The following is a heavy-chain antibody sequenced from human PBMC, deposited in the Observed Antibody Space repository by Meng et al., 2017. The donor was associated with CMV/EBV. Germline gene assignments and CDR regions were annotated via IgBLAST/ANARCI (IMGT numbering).Heavy chain of an antibody. CDR1: GGTFSSYA. CDR3: ARVNQVRIAAAGIGY. J-gene: IGHJ4*02. Sequence: SVKVSCKASGGTFSSYAISWVRQAPGQGLEWMGGIIPILGIANYAQKFQGRVTITADKSTSTAYMELSRLRSDDTAVYYCARVNQVRIAAAGIGYWGQGTLVTVSS. D-gene: IGHD6-13*01. V-gene: IGHV1-69*10. CDR2: IIPILGIA.